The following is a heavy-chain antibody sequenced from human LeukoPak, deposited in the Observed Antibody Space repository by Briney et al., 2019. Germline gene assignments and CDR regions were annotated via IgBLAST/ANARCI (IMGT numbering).Heavy chain of an antibody. CDR3: AKDTNYYGSGSYVY. Sequence: GGTLRLSCAASGFTFSSYGMSWVRQAPGKGLEWVSAISGSGGSTYYADSVKGRFTISRDNPKNTLYLQMNSLRAEDTAVYYCAKDTNYYGSGSYVYWGQGTLVTVSS. D-gene: IGHD3-10*01. J-gene: IGHJ4*02. V-gene: IGHV3-23*01. CDR2: ISGSGGST. CDR1: GFTFSSYG.